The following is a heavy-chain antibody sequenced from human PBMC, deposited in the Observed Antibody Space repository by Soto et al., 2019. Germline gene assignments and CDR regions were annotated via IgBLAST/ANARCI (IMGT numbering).Heavy chain of an antibody. CDR1: GFTVSSNY. CDR2: IYSGGST. Sequence: PGGSLRLSCAASGFTVSSNYMSWVRQAPGKGLEWVSVIYSGGSTYYADSVKGRFTISRDNSKNTLYLQMKSLRAEDTAVYYCARVAAAGLYSWFDPWGQGTLVTVSS. CDR3: ARVAAAGLYSWFDP. D-gene: IGHD6-13*01. V-gene: IGHV3-53*01. J-gene: IGHJ5*02.